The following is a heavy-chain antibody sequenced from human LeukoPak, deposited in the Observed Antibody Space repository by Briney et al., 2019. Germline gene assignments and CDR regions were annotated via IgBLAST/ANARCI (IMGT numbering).Heavy chain of an antibody. V-gene: IGHV4-4*07. CDR3: AGLLLWFGENWFDP. Sequence: SETLSLTCTVSGGSISSYYWSWIRQPAGKGLEWIGRIYTSGSTNYNPSLKSRVTVSVDTSKNQFSLKLSSVTAADTAVYYCAGLLLWFGENWFDPWGQGTLVTVSS. CDR1: GGSISSYY. D-gene: IGHD3-10*01. CDR2: IYTSGST. J-gene: IGHJ5*02.